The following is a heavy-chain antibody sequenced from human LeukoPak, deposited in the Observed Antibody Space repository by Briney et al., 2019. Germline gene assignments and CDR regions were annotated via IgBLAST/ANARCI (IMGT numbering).Heavy chain of an antibody. J-gene: IGHJ4*02. V-gene: IGHV3-30*18. CDR2: ISYDGSNK. CDR3: AKDQEAWGYSYPYFDY. Sequence: PGGSLRLSCAASGFTFSSYGMHWVRQAPGKGLEWVAVISYDGSNKYYADSVKGRFTISRDNSKNTLYLQMNSLRAEDTAVYYCAKDQEAWGYSYPYFDYWGQGTLVTVSS. D-gene: IGHD5-18*01. CDR1: GFTFSSYG.